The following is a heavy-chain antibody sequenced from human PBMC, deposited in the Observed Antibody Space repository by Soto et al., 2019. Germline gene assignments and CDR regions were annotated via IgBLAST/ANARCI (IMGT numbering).Heavy chain of an antibody. CDR1: GYTFTNFG. V-gene: IGHV1-18*01. Sequence: GASVKVSCKASGYTFTNFGLSGVRQAPGQGLEWMGWISTFNGDTNYAQNVQGRVTLTTDTTTSTAYMELRSLGSADTAVYYCARDWDCTTTNCYDLFDPRGQRTLVTVSS. CDR3: ARDWDCTTTNCYDLFDP. J-gene: IGHJ5*02. CDR2: ISTFNGDT. D-gene: IGHD2-2*01.